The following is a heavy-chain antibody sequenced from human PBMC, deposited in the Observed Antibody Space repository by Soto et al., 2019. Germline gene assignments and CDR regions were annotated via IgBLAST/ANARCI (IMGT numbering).Heavy chain of an antibody. CDR3: AKDRAVLSRSYGMDV. D-gene: IGHD3-10*01. J-gene: IGHJ6*02. Sequence: QVQLVESGGGVVQPGRSLRLSCAASGFTFSSYGMHWDRQAPGKGLEWVAVISYDGSNKYYADSVKGRFTISRDNSKNTLYLQMNSLRAEDTAVYYCAKDRAVLSRSYGMDVWGQGTTVTVSS. V-gene: IGHV3-30*18. CDR2: ISYDGSNK. CDR1: GFTFSSYG.